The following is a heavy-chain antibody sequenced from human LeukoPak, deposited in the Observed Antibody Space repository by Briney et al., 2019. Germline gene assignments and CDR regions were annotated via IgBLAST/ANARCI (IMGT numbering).Heavy chain of an antibody. Sequence: KPGASVTVSCTASGYTLTSYGISWVRQAPGQGLEWMGWISAYNGNTNYAQKLQGRVTMTTDTSTSTAYMELRSLRSDDTAVYYCARAVRHASAFDIWGQGTMVTVSS. D-gene: IGHD2-2*01. CDR1: GYTLTSYG. CDR2: ISAYNGNT. J-gene: IGHJ3*02. CDR3: ARAVRHASAFDI. V-gene: IGHV1-18*01.